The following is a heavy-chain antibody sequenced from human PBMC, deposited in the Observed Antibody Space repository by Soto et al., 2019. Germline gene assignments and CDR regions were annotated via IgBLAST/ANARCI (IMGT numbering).Heavy chain of an antibody. J-gene: IGHJ6*02. Sequence: LRLSCAASGFTVSSNYMSWVRQAPGKGLEWVSVIYSGGSTYYADSVKGRFTISRDNSKNTLYLQMNSLRAEDTAVYYCAIATVTTSSVYYYYGMDVWGQGTTVTVSS. V-gene: IGHV3-66*01. CDR1: GFTVSSNY. CDR3: AIATVTTSSVYYYYGMDV. D-gene: IGHD4-4*01. CDR2: IYSGGST.